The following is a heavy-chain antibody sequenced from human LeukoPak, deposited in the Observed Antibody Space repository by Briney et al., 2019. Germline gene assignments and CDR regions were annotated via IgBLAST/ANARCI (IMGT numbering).Heavy chain of an antibody. V-gene: IGHV3-23*01. CDR1: GFTFSSYA. CDR3: AKSPSGEHYYGMDV. Sequence: GGSLRLSCAASGFTFSSYAMSWVRQAPGKGLEWVSAISGSGGSTYYADSVKGRFTISRDNSKNTLYLQMNSLGAEDTAVYYCAKSPSGEHYYGMDVWGQGTTVTVSS. J-gene: IGHJ6*02. CDR2: ISGSGGST.